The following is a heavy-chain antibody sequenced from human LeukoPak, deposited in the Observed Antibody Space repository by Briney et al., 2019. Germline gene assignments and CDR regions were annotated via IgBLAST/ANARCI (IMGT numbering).Heavy chain of an antibody. J-gene: IGHJ4*02. CDR3: ARSGIAAAGGDFDY. CDR1: GFTFSSYW. CDR2: IKQDGSEK. Sequence: GGSLRLSCAASGFTFSSYWISWVRQAPGKGLEWVANIKQDGSEKYYVDSVKGRFTISRDNAKNSLYLQMNSLRAEDTAVYYCARSGIAAAGGDFDYWGQGTLVTVCS. V-gene: IGHV3-7*03. D-gene: IGHD6-13*01.